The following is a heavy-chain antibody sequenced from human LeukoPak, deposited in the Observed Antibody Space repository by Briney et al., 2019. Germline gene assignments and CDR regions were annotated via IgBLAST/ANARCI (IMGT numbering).Heavy chain of an antibody. CDR1: GFTFSSYG. V-gene: IGHV3-30*18. D-gene: IGHD4-23*01. Sequence: GESLRLSCAASGFTFSSYGMHWVRQAPGKGLEWVAVISYDGSNKYYADSVKGRFTISRDNSRNTMYLQMNSLRVEDTAVYYCAKYATPTTVVTRFFDYWGQGTLVTVSS. CDR3: AKYATPTTVVTRFFDY. CDR2: ISYDGSNK. J-gene: IGHJ4*02.